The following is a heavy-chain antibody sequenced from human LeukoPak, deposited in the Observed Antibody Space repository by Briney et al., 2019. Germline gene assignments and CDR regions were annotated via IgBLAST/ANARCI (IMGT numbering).Heavy chain of an antibody. D-gene: IGHD3-10*01. V-gene: IGHV4-4*07. J-gene: IGHJ6*03. CDR1: GTSISGYY. Sequence: SETLSLTCTVSGTSISGYYWSWIRQPAGKGLEWIGRIYTSGSTNYNPSLKSRVTMSVDTSKNQFSLKLSSVTAADTAVYYCARSPLLWFGELSTATDYMDVWGKGTTVTISS. CDR2: IYTSGST. CDR3: ARSPLLWFGELSTATDYMDV.